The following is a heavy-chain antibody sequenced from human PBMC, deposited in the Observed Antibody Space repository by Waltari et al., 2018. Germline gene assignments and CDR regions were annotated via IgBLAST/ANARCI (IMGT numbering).Heavy chain of an antibody. CDR1: GYSFTSYW. V-gene: IGHV5-51*01. Sequence: EVQLVQSGAEVKKPGESLKISCKGSGYSFTSYWNGWVRQMPGKGLEWMGIIYPGDSDTRYSPSFQGQVTISADKSISTAYLQWSSLKASDTAMYYCATGRLYSGRPYYFDYWGQGTLVTVSS. D-gene: IGHD1-26*01. CDR2: IYPGDSDT. CDR3: ATGRLYSGRPYYFDY. J-gene: IGHJ4*02.